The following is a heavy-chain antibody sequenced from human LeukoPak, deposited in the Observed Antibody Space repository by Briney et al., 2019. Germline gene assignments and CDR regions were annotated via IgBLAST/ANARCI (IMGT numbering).Heavy chain of an antibody. D-gene: IGHD3-22*01. CDR3: AKDYYYDSSGYYWAFDY. CDR2: ISSSSSYI. J-gene: IGHJ4*02. Sequence: SGGSLRLSCAASGFTFSSYSMNWVRQAPGKGLEWVSSISSSSSYIYYADSVKGRFIISRDNAKNSLYLQMNSLRAEDTAVYYCAKDYYYDSSGYYWAFDYWGQGTLVTVSS. V-gene: IGHV3-21*04. CDR1: GFTFSSYS.